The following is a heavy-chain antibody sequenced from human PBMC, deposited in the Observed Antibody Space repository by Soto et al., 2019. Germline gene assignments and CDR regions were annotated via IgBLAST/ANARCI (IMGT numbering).Heavy chain of an antibody. CDR1: GFTFSSYS. V-gene: IGHV3-21*01. J-gene: IGHJ4*02. CDR3: ARDGSTLEWFGESHFDY. D-gene: IGHD3-10*01. CDR2: ISSSSSYI. Sequence: EVQLVESGGGLVKPGGSLRLSCAASGFTFSSYSMNWVRQAPGKGLEWVSSISSSSSYIYYADSVKGRFTISRDNAKNSMYLQMNSLRAEDTAVYYCARDGSTLEWFGESHFDYWGQGTLVTVSS.